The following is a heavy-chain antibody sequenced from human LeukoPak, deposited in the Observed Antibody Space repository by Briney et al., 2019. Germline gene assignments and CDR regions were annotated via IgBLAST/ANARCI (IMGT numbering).Heavy chain of an antibody. CDR1: GGTFSSYA. CDR2: IIPILGIA. CDR3: ASSYCSGGRCNRGAFDI. D-gene: IGHD2-15*01. V-gene: IGHV1-69*04. Sequence: SVKVSCKASGGTFSSYAISWVRQAPGQGLEWMGRIIPILGIANYAQKFQGRVTITADKSTSTAYMELSSLRSEDTAVYYCASSYCSGGRCNRGAFDIWGQGTMVTVSS. J-gene: IGHJ3*02.